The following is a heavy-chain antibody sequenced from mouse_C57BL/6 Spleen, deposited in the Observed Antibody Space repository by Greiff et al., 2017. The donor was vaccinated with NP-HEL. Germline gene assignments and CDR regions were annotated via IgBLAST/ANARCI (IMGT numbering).Heavy chain of an antibody. J-gene: IGHJ3*01. CDR2: IYPGDGDT. Sequence: QVQLQQSGPELVKPGASVKISCKASGYAFSSSWMNWVKQRPGKGLEWIGRIYPGDGDTNYNGKFKGKATLTADKSSSTAYMQLSSLTSEDSAVYFCASGSSSFAYWGQGTLVTVSA. CDR1: GYAFSSSW. CDR3: ASGSSSFAY. D-gene: IGHD1-1*01. V-gene: IGHV1-80*01.